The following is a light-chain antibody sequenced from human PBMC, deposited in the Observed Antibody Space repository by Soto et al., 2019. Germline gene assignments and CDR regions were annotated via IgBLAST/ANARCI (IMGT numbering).Light chain of an antibody. CDR1: SSDVGSYNS. CDR2: DVN. CDR3: CSFTSSTSYV. Sequence: QSVLTQPASVSGSPGQSIAISCTGTSSDVGSYNSVSWYQQYPGKAPKLMIHDVNNRPSGISDRFSGSKSGNTASLTISGLQAEDEADYYCCSFTSSTSYVFGTGTKVTVL. V-gene: IGLV2-14*03. J-gene: IGLJ1*01.